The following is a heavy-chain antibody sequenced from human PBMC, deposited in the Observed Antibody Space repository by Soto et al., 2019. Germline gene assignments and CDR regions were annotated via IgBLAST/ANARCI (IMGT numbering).Heavy chain of an antibody. Sequence: QITLKESGPTLVKPTQTLTLTCPFSGFSLSTSGVGVGWIRQPPGKALEWLAVIYWDDDKRYSPSLKSRLTITKDTSKNQVVLTMTNMDPVDTATYYCAHAVGGGNSAYFQSWGQGTLVTVSS. CDR3: AHAVGGGNSAYFQS. V-gene: IGHV2-5*02. CDR1: GFSLSTSGVG. CDR2: IYWDDDK. D-gene: IGHD2-21*02. J-gene: IGHJ1*01.